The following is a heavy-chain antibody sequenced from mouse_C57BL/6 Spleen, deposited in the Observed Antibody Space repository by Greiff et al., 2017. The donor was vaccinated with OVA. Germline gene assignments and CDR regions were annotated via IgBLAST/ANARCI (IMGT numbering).Heavy chain of an antibody. J-gene: IGHJ4*01. CDR1: GYTFTSYW. CDR3: ARGRGDYDVYYYAMDY. V-gene: IGHV1-53*01. D-gene: IGHD2-4*01. CDR2: INPSNGGT. Sequence: QVQLQQSGTELVKPGASVKLSCKASGYTFTSYWMHWVKQRPGQGLEWIGNINPSNGGTNYNEKFKSKATLTVDKSSSTAYMQLSSLTSEDSAVYYCARGRGDYDVYYYAMDYWGQGTSVTVSS.